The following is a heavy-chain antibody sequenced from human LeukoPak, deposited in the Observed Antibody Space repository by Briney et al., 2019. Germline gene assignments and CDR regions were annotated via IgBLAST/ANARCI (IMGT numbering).Heavy chain of an antibody. CDR3: ARDPTYYYDSSGYYRPYYFDY. CDR1: GFTFSSYA. V-gene: IGHV3-30-3*01. CDR2: ISYDGSNK. Sequence: GGSLRLSCAASGFTFSSYAMHWVRQAPGKGLEWVAVISYDGSNKYYADSVKGRFTISRDNSKNTLYLQMNSLRAEDTAVYYCARDPTYYYDSSGYYRPYYFDYWGQGTLVTVSS. D-gene: IGHD3-22*01. J-gene: IGHJ4*02.